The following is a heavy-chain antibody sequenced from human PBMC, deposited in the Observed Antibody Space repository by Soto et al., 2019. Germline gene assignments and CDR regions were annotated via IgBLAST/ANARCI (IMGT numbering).Heavy chain of an antibody. CDR2: INPNSGGT. D-gene: IGHD2-2*01. J-gene: IGHJ5*02. V-gene: IGHV1-2*02. CDR3: ARAPGRGYCNNTSCYSFRGFYWSDP. Sequence: GASVKVSCKASGYTFIDYHMHWVRQAPGQGLEWMGWINPNSGGTSYAQKFQGRVTMTRATSISTAYMELSSVTSDDTAVYYCARAPGRGYCNNTSCYSFRGFYWSDPWGQGTLVTVSS. CDR1: GYTFIDYH.